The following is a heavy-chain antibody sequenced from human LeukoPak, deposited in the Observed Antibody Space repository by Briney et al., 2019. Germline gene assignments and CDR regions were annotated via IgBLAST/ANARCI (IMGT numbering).Heavy chain of an antibody. Sequence: SQTLSLTCTVSGVSFSSSNSYWGWIRQPPGKGLEWIGSIYYSGNTYYNASLKSQVSISIDTSKNQFSLKLTSVTAADTAVYYCARQTGSGLFILPGGQGTLVTVSS. CDR1: GVSFSSSNSY. CDR2: IYYSGNT. CDR3: ARQTGSGLFILP. J-gene: IGHJ4*02. V-gene: IGHV4-39*01. D-gene: IGHD3/OR15-3a*01.